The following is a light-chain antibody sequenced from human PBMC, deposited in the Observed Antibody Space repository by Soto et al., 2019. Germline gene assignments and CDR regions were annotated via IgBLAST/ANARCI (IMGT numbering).Light chain of an antibody. CDR3: QQSYSFPFT. CDR2: GAS. Sequence: DIPMTQSPSSLSASIGDRVTITCRASQTITNYLNWYQQKPGKAPNLLIYGASSLHSGVPSRFSGGGSGTDFTLTINSLEPEDYGTYYCQQSYSFPFTFGPGTKVDV. V-gene: IGKV1-39*01. CDR1: QTITNY. J-gene: IGKJ3*01.